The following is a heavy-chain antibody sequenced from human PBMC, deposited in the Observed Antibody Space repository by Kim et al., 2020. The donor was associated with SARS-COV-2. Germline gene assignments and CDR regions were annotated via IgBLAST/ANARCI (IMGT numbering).Heavy chain of an antibody. CDR3: TTDTGVPDGGWGY. Sequence: GGSLRLSCAASGFTFSVAWVSWVRQAPGKGLEWVGHIADGGATDLAAPVRGRFIISRDDSKNTLYMQMNSLKTEDTAVYYCTTDTGVPDGGWGYWGQGTPVTVSS. V-gene: IGHV3-15*04. D-gene: IGHD2-15*01. CDR2: IADGGAT. CDR1: GFTFSVAW. J-gene: IGHJ4*02.